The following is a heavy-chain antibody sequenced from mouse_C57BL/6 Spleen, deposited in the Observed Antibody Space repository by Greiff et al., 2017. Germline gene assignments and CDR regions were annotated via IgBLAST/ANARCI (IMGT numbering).Heavy chain of an antibody. CDR2: IRLKSDNYAT. J-gene: IGHJ3*01. D-gene: IGHD4-1*01. V-gene: IGHV6-3*01. CDR1: GFTFSYYW. Sequence: EVQAVASGGGLVQPGGSMKLSCVASGFTFSYYWMNWVRPSPEKGLEWVAQIRLKSDNYATHYAESVKGRFTISRDDSKSSVYLQMNNLRAEDTGIYYCTALTGTWFAYWGQGTLVTVSA. CDR3: TALTGTWFAY.